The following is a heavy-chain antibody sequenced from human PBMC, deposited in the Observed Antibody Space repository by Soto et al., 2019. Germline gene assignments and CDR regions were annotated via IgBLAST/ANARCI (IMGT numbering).Heavy chain of an antibody. CDR3: ARRGVTSDSPQFDF. V-gene: IGHV4-39*01. CDR2: IYYSGST. Sequence: QLQLQESGPGLVKPSETLSLTCTVSDGSINNDNYYWGWIRQPPGKGLEWIGSIYYSGSTYYNPSPKGRVTTSVDPSNNQFPLTLSFVPAADTAVYYGARRGVTSDSPQFDFWGQGTLVTVSS. CDR1: DGSINNDNYY. J-gene: IGHJ4*02. D-gene: IGHD2-8*01.